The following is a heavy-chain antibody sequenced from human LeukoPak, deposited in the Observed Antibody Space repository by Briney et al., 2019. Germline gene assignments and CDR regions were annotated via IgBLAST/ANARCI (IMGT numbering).Heavy chain of an antibody. V-gene: IGHV4-61*02. J-gene: IGHJ6*03. Sequence: SETLSLTCTVSGDSISSGSYHWSWIRQPAGKGLEWIGRIYTTGGTNYNPSLKSRVTISVDTSKNQFSLKLSSVTAADTAVYYCTRDGGYYYMDVWGKGTTVTVSS. CDR3: TRDGGYYYMDV. CDR2: IYTTGGT. D-gene: IGHD3-16*01. CDR1: GDSISSGSYH.